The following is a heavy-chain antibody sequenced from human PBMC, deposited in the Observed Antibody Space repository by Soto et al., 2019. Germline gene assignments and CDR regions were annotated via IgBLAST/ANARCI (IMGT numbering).Heavy chain of an antibody. CDR3: ALYCRSTTCHYFGMDV. J-gene: IGHJ6*02. Sequence: EVQLLESGGGLVQPGGSLRLSCAASGFTFSYYDMNWVRQAPGRGLEWVSTVTGGGTNTYYADSVKDRFTILRDNSKNTLYLQMSSLRAEDTAVYYCALYCRSTTCHYFGMDVWGQGTTVTVSS. D-gene: IGHD2-2*01. V-gene: IGHV3-23*01. CDR1: GFTFSYYD. CDR2: VTGGGTNT.